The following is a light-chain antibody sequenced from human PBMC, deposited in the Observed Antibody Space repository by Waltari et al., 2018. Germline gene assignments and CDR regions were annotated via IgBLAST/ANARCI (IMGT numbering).Light chain of an antibody. CDR1: QSVSSSY. V-gene: IGKV3-20*01. CDR2: GAS. Sequence: EIVLTQSPGTLSLSPGERATLSCRASQSVSSSYLAWYQQKPGQAHRLLIYGASSRATGIPDRFSGSGSGTDFTLTISRLEPEDFAVYYCQQYGSSPVTFGQGTKLEIK. CDR3: QQYGSSPVT. J-gene: IGKJ2*01.